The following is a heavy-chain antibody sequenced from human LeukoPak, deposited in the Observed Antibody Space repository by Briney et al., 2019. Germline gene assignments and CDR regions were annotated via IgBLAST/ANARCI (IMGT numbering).Heavy chain of an antibody. CDR1: GGSISSYY. Sequence: SETLSLTCTVSGGSISSYYWSWIRQPPGKGLELIGYIYYSGSTNYNPSLKSRVTISVDTSKNQFSLKLSSVTAADTAVYYCARHNYGNDAFDIWGQGTMVTVSS. J-gene: IGHJ3*02. D-gene: IGHD4-11*01. CDR2: IYYSGST. V-gene: IGHV4-59*01. CDR3: ARHNYGNDAFDI.